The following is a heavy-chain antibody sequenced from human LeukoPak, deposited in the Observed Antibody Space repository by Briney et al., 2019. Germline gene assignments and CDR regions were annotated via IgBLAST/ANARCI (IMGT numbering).Heavy chain of an antibody. J-gene: IGHJ3*02. D-gene: IGHD2-15*01. V-gene: IGHV5-51*01. CDR2: ICPGDSDT. Sequence: GESLKISCKGSGYRFTSYWIGWVRQMPGKGLEWMGIICPGDSDTRYSPSFQGQVTISADKSISPAYLQWSSLKASDTAMYYCARRVVAATDAFDIWGQGTMVTVSS. CDR1: GYRFTSYW. CDR3: ARRVVAATDAFDI.